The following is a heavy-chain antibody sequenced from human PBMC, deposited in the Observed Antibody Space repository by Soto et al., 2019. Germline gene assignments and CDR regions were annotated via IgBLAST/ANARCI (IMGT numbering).Heavy chain of an antibody. D-gene: IGHD6-13*01. CDR3: AKDQHPAAGTHYYYYGMDV. CDR2: ISGSGGST. CDR1: GFTFSSYA. J-gene: IGHJ6*02. V-gene: IGHV3-23*01. Sequence: PGGSLRLSCAASGFTFSSYAMGWVRQAPGKGLEWVSAISGSGGSTYSADSVKGRFTISRDNSKNTLYVQMNNLRAEDTAVYYCAKDQHPAAGTHYYYYGMDVWGQGTTVTVSS.